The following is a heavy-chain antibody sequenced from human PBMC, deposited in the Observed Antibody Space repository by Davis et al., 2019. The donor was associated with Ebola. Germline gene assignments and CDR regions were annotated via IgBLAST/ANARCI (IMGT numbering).Heavy chain of an antibody. CDR3: AREAGATDY. Sequence: AASVKVSCKASGYTFTVYYMHWVRQAPGQGLEWMGIIHPGDGSATYAKKFQGRVTMTRDTSTSTVYMELSSLRSEDTAVYYCAREAGATDYWGQGTLVTVSS. V-gene: IGHV1-46*03. CDR1: GYTFTVYY. D-gene: IGHD1-26*01. J-gene: IGHJ4*02. CDR2: IHPGDGSA.